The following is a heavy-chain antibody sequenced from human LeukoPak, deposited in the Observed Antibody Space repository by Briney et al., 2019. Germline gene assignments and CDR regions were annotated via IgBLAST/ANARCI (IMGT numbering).Heavy chain of an antibody. D-gene: IGHD3-22*01. CDR2: IYPGDSDT. Sequence: GESLKISCKGSGYSFTSYWIAWVRQMPGKGLEWMGIIYPGDSDTRYSPSFQGQVTISADKSISTAYLQWSSLKASDTAMYYCARSSDYYDSSGYYSFDYWGQGTLVTVSS. J-gene: IGHJ4*02. CDR1: GYSFTSYW. V-gene: IGHV5-51*01. CDR3: ARSSDYYDSSGYYSFDY.